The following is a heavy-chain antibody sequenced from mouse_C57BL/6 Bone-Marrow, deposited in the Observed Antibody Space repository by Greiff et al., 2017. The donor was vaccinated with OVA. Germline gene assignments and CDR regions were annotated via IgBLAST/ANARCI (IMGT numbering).Heavy chain of an antibody. Sequence: EVKLQESGPELVKPGASVKIPCKAPGNTFTAYNLDWVKQSQGKSLEWIGDINPNNGGTIYNQKFKGKATLTVDKSSSTAYMELRSLTSEDTAGYYCARRLRWYFDVWGTGATVTVSS. CDR2: INPNNGGT. D-gene: IGHD1-1*01. V-gene: IGHV1-18*01. J-gene: IGHJ1*03. CDR3: ARRLRWYFDV. CDR1: GNTFTAYN.